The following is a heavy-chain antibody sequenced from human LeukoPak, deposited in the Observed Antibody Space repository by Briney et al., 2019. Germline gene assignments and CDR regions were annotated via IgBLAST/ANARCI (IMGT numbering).Heavy chain of an antibody. CDR2: INPSGGST. D-gene: IGHD2-21*01. CDR3: ARDESTSILWW. V-gene: IGHV1-46*01. CDR1: GYTFINYY. Sequence: ASVKVSCKASGYTFINYYMHWVRQAPRQGLEWMGIINPSGGSTSYAQKFQGRVTMTRDTSTSTVYMELSSLRSEDTAVYYCARDESTSILWWWGQGTLVTVSS. J-gene: IGHJ1*01.